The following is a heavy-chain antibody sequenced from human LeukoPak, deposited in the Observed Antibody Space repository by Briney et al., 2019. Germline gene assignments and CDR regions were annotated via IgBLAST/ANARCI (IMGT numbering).Heavy chain of an antibody. J-gene: IGHJ4*02. Sequence: GGSLRLSCAASGFTFSSYVMHWVRQAPGKGLEWVAIISYDGSNEYYADSVKGRFTISRDNSKNTLYLQMNSLRTEDTAVYYCATPPHDYGDYYFDFWGQGTLVTVSS. CDR2: ISYDGSNE. D-gene: IGHD4-17*01. CDR3: ATPPHDYGDYYFDF. CDR1: GFTFSSYV. V-gene: IGHV3-30*04.